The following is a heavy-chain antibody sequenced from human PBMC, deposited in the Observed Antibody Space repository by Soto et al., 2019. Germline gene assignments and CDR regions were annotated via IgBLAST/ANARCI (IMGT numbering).Heavy chain of an antibody. Sequence: ASAKVSCKASGYTFTSYAMHWVRQAPGQRLEWMGWINAGNGNTKYSQKFQGRVTITRDTSASTAYMELSSLRSEDTAVYYCARNLLWFGELSQVYFDYCGQGTLVTVSS. D-gene: IGHD3-10*01. CDR3: ARNLLWFGELSQVYFDY. CDR2: INAGNGNT. J-gene: IGHJ4*02. CDR1: GYTFTSYA. V-gene: IGHV1-3*01.